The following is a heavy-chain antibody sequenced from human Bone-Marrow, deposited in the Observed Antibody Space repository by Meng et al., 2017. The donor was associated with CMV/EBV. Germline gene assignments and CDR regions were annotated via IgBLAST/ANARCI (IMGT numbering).Heavy chain of an antibody. CDR2: ISSSGDYK. J-gene: IGHJ5*01. Sequence: GESLKISCAASGFTFNAYSMNWVRQAPGKGLEWVAFISSSGDYKYNADSVKGRFTISRDNSRNTLYLQMNSLRVEDTALYYCVRDCDIDGEPASYNGFDYWGQGTMVTVSS. CDR1: GFTFNAYS. CDR3: VRDCDIDGEPASYNGFDY. V-gene: IGHV3-21*01. D-gene: IGHD2-15*01.